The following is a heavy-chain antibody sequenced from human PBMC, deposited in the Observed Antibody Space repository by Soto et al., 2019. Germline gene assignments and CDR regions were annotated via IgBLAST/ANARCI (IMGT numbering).Heavy chain of an antibody. Sequence: GESLKISCKGSGYNFTTYWIGWVRQMPGKGLEWMGIIYPGDSDTRYSPSFQGQVTISADKSISTAYLQWSSLKASDTAMYYCARTAAAGKYYYGMDVWGQGTTVTVSS. V-gene: IGHV5-51*01. J-gene: IGHJ6*02. CDR2: IYPGDSDT. CDR3: ARTAAAGKYYYGMDV. CDR1: GYNFTTYW. D-gene: IGHD6-13*01.